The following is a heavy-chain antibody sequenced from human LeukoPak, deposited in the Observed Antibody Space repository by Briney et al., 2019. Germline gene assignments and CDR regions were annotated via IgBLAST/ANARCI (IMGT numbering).Heavy chain of an antibody. V-gene: IGHV3-30*18. J-gene: IGHJ4*02. CDR2: ISYDGSNK. Sequence: GRSLRLSCAASGFTFSSYGMHWVRQAPGKGLEWVAVISYDGSNKYYADSVKGRFTISRDNSKNTLYLQMNSLRAEDTAVYYCANAEQQLVRYWGQGTLVTVSS. CDR1: GFTFSSYG. D-gene: IGHD6-13*01. CDR3: ANAEQQLVRY.